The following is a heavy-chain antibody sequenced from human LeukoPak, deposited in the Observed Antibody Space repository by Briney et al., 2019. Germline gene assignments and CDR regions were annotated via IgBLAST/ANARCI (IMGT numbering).Heavy chain of an antibody. CDR3: ARDRVAGVSEFDY. CDR1: GGSISSSSYY. Sequence: SETLSLTCTVSGGSISSSSYYWGWIRQPPGKGLEWIGSIYYSGSTYYNPSLKSRVTISVDTSKNQFSLKLSSVTAADTAVYYCARDRVAGVSEFDYWGQGTLVTVSS. V-gene: IGHV4-39*07. J-gene: IGHJ4*02. CDR2: IYYSGST. D-gene: IGHD6-19*01.